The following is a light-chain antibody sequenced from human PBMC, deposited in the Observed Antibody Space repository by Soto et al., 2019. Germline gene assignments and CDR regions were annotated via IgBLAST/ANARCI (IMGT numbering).Light chain of an antibody. V-gene: IGKV3-20*01. CDR2: GAS. CDR1: QSVSSSY. Sequence: EIVLTQSPGTLSLSPGERATLSCRASQSVSSSYLAWYQQKPGQAPRLLIYGASSRATDIPDRYSGSGSGTDFTLTISRLEPDDFATYYCQQYNSYSPWTFGQGTKVEIK. J-gene: IGKJ1*01. CDR3: QQYNSYSPWT.